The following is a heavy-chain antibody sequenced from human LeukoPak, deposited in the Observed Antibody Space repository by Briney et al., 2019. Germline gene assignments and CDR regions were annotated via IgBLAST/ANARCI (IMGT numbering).Heavy chain of an antibody. CDR2: INPNSGGT. CDR3: ARGLYDYVWGSYRYTYPYFDY. J-gene: IGHJ4*02. V-gene: IGHV1-2*02. Sequence: ASVKVSCKASGYTFTGYYMHWVRQAPGQGLEWMGWINPNSGGTNYAQKFQGRVTMTGDTSISTAYMELSRLRSDDTAVYYCARGLYDYVWGSYRYTYPYFDYWGQGTLVTVSS. D-gene: IGHD3-16*02. CDR1: GYTFTGYY.